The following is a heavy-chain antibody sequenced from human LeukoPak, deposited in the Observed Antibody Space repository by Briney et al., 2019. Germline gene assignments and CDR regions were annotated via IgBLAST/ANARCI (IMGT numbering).Heavy chain of an antibody. V-gene: IGHV1-3*01. CDR1: GYTFTSYA. J-gene: IGHJ4*02. Sequence: ASVKVSCKASGYTFTSYAVHWVRQAPGQRLEWMGWINAGNGNTKYSQKFQGRVTITRDTSASTAYMELSSLRSEDTAVYYCARDTGGNSGSYYGYWGQGTLVTVSS. CDR2: INAGNGNT. D-gene: IGHD1-26*01. CDR3: ARDTGGNSGSYYGY.